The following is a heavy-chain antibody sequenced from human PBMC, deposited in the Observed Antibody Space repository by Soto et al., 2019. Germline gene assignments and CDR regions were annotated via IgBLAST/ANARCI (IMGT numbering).Heavy chain of an antibody. CDR1: GGSLSSYY. CDR3: ARASQQLVEWGHGWFDP. Sequence: LSLPCTVSGGSLSSYYWSWIRQPAGKGLEWIGRIYTSGSTNYNPSLKSRVTMSVDTSKNQFSLKLSSVTAADTAVYYCARASQQLVEWGHGWFDPWGQGTLVTVSS. J-gene: IGHJ5*02. D-gene: IGHD6-13*01. CDR2: IYTSGST. V-gene: IGHV4-4*07.